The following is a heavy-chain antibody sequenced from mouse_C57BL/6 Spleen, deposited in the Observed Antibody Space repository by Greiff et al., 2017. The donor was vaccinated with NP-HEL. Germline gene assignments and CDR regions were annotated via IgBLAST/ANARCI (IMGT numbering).Heavy chain of an antibody. Sequence: VKLVESGAELVKPGASVKISCKASGYAFSSYWMNWVKQRPGKGLEWIGQIYPGDGDTNYNGKFKGKATLTADKSSSTAYMQLSSLTSEDSAVYFCARGYYYGSRDYWGQGTTLTVSS. CDR2: IYPGDGDT. J-gene: IGHJ2*01. V-gene: IGHV1-80*01. CDR1: GYAFSSYW. D-gene: IGHD1-1*01. CDR3: ARGYYYGSRDY.